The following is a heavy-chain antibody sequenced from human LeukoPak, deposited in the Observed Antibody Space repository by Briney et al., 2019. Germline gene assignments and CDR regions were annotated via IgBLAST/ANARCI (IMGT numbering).Heavy chain of an antibody. CDR1: GGSISSYY. CDR3: ARQYSQRYGLDV. D-gene: IGHD1-26*01. CDR2: IYYSGST. V-gene: IGHV4-59*08. Sequence: PSETLSLTCTVSGGSISSYYWSWIRQPPGKGLEWIGYIYYSGSTNYNPSLKSRVTISIDTSKTQFSLKLSSVTAADTAVYYCARQYSQRYGLDVWGQGTTVTVSS. J-gene: IGHJ6*02.